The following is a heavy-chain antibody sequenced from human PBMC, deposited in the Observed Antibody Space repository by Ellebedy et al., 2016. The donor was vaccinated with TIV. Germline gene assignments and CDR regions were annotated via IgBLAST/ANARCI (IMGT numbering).Heavy chain of an antibody. J-gene: IGHJ6*02. CDR2: IIPIFGTA. Sequence: SVKVSXXASGGTFSSYAISWVRQAPGQELEWMGGIIPIFGTANYAQKFQGRVTITADESTSTAYMELSSLRSEDTAVYYCAEGLVGALDYYGMDVWGQGTTVTVSS. CDR1: GGTFSSYA. D-gene: IGHD1-26*01. V-gene: IGHV1-69*13. CDR3: AEGLVGALDYYGMDV.